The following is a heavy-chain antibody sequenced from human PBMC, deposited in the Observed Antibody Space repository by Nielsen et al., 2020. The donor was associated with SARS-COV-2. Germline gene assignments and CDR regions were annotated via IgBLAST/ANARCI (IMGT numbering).Heavy chain of an antibody. CDR2: ISASGLST. CDR1: GFNFNDFA. V-gene: IGHV3-23*01. CDR3: ARDTCTNGVCFDY. Sequence: GGSLRLSCAASGFNFNDFAMSWVRQAPGRGLEWVSGISASGLSTYYADSVEGRFIISRDNSMDTVYLQMNSLRAEDTAVYYCARDTCTNGVCFDYWGQGTLVTVSS. D-gene: IGHD2-8*01. J-gene: IGHJ4*02.